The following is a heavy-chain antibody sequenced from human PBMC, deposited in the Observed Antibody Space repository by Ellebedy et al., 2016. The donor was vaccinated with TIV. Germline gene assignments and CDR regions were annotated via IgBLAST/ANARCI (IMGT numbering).Heavy chain of an antibody. CDR3: ARLDSSGYGPYYFDY. D-gene: IGHD3-22*01. J-gene: IGHJ4*02. CDR2: ISAYNGNT. Sequence: ASVKVSXKASGYTFTSYGISWVRQAPGQGLEWMGWISAYNGNTNYAQKLQGRVTMTTDTSTSTAYMELRSLRSDDTAVYYCARLDSSGYGPYYFDYWGQGTLVTVSS. V-gene: IGHV1-18*01. CDR1: GYTFTSYG.